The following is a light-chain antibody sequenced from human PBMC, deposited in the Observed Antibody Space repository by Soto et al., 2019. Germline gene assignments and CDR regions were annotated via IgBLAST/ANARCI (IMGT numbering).Light chain of an antibody. V-gene: IGKV1-39*01. Sequence: DIQMTQSPSSLSASVGDRVTLSCRAARSVGTYVNWYQQKPGKAPKLLIYAVSSLHSGVPSRFSGSGSGTDFTLTINSLQPEDFATYYCQQTYSSLFTFGPGTKVEI. CDR1: RSVGTY. J-gene: IGKJ3*01. CDR2: AVS. CDR3: QQTYSSLFT.